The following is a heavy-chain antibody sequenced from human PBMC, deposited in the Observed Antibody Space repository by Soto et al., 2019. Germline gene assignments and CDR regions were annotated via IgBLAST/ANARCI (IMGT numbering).Heavy chain of an antibody. D-gene: IGHD2-2*01. V-gene: IGHV1-18*01. CDR1: GYTFSNYG. Sequence: QVQLVQSGGAVKRPGASVKVSCQTSGYTFSNYGITWVRQAPGQPLEWLGGISLYSDGTNYAQKFQGRVSMTTDTSTTTAYMDLRSMRSNDTAVYYWARVVPGAEAWFGPWGQGTLVSVSS. CDR3: ARVVPGAEAWFGP. CDR2: ISLYSDGT. J-gene: IGHJ5*02.